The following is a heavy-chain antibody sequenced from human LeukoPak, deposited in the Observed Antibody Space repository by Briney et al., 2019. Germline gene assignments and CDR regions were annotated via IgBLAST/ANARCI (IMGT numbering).Heavy chain of an antibody. V-gene: IGHV4-31*03. CDR2: IYYSGST. CDR3: ASSITIFGVATDAFDI. J-gene: IGHJ3*02. CDR1: GGSISSGGYY. Sequence: SRTLSLTCTVSGGSISSGGYYWSWIRQHPGKGLEWIGYIYYSGSTYYNPSLKSRVTISVDTSKNQFSLKLSSVTAADTAVYYCASSITIFGVATDAFDIWGQGTMVTVSS. D-gene: IGHD3-3*01.